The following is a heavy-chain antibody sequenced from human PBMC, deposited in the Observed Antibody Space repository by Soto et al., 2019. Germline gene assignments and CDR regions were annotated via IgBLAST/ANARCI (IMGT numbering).Heavy chain of an antibody. D-gene: IGHD2-21*01. J-gene: IGHJ4*02. V-gene: IGHV3-33*01. CDR1: GFTFSSHG. Sequence: QVQLVESGGGGGQPGGFLRISRVASGFTFSSHGLAWVRHAPGKGVEWVAVIWYDGNKKKYADSVKGRFTISRDNSKNTLYVQMTSLRAEDTAVYYCARGLHSLFDYWGQGALVNVSS. CDR3: ARGLHSLFDY. CDR2: IWYDGNKK.